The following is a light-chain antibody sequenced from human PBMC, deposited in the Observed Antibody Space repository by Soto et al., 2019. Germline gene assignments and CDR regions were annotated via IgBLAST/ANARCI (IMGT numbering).Light chain of an antibody. J-gene: IGLJ1*01. CDR3: TSFTTSKTYI. Sequence: QSVLTQPPSVSGSPGHSVTISCTGTSSDIGSYDRVSWYQQPPGTAPRLMIYEVSNRPSGVPDRFSGSKSGNTASLTISGLQPEDETDYYCTSFTTSKTYIFGTGTKVTVL. CDR1: SSDIGSYDR. V-gene: IGLV2-18*02. CDR2: EVS.